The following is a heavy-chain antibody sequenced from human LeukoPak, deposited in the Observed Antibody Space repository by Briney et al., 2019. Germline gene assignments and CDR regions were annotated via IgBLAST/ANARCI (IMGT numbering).Heavy chain of an antibody. D-gene: IGHD3-10*01. V-gene: IGHV3-7*01. CDR1: GFTFSSYW. CDR3: ARDPGGYGSGSYSDY. Sequence: GGSLRLSCAASGFTFSSYWMSWVRQAPGKGLEWVANIKQDGSEKYYVDSVKGRFTISRDNAKNSLYLQMNSLRAEDTALYYCARDPGGYGSGSYSDYWGQGTLVTVSS. J-gene: IGHJ4*02. CDR2: IKQDGSEK.